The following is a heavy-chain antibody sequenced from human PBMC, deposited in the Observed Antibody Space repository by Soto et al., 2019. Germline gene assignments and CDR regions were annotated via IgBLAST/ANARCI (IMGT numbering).Heavy chain of an antibody. J-gene: IGHJ2*01. CDR1: GFSFGSYV. CDR3: TRPFAYQRPTLRYFDL. CDR2: ISASGRST. D-gene: IGHD2-2*01. V-gene: IGHV3-23*01. Sequence: EEQVLESGGGLVQPGGSLRLSCAASGFSFGSYVMTWVRQAPGKGLEWVSGISASGRSTYYADSVKGRFTVSRDNSQHTLSLDMNNPRVEDTAVYSCTRPFAYQRPTLRYFDLWGRGTLVSVS.